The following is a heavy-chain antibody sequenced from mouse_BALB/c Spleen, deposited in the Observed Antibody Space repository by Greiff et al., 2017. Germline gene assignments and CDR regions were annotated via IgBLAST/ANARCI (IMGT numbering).Heavy chain of an antibody. CDR1: GFTFSSYG. CDR3: ATNYYGFDY. CDR2: ISSGGSYT. D-gene: IGHD1-1*01. J-gene: IGHJ2*01. V-gene: IGHV5-6*01. Sequence: EVKLQESGGDLVKPGGSLKLSCAASGFTFSSYGMSWVRQTPDKRLEWVATISSGGSYTYYPDSVKGRFTISRDNAKNTLYLQMSSLKSEDTAMYYCATNYYGFDYWGQGTTLTVSS.